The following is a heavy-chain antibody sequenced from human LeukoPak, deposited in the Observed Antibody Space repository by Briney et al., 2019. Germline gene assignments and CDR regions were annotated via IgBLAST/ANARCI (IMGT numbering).Heavy chain of an antibody. CDR2: IYYSGST. V-gene: IGHV4-59*08. CDR3: ARLASSGWSHCDY. D-gene: IGHD6-19*01. CDR1: GGSISGYY. J-gene: IGHJ4*02. Sequence: SETLSLTCTVSGGSISGYYWSWIRQPPGKGPEGIGYIYYSGSTNYNPSLKSRVTISVDTSKNQFSLKMNSVTAADTAVYYCARLASSGWSHCDYWGQGTLVTVSS.